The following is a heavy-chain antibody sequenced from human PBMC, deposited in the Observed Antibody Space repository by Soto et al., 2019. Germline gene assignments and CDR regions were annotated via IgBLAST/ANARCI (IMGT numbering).Heavy chain of an antibody. CDR1: GGSISSSSYY. CDR2: IYYSGST. J-gene: IGHJ5*02. D-gene: IGHD3-22*01. Sequence: SETLSLTCTVSGGSISSSSYYWGWIRQPPGKGLEWIGYIYYSGSTNYNPSLKSRVTISVDTSKNQFSLKLSSVTAADTAVYYCARATYDSSGSGWFDPWGQGTLVTVSS. V-gene: IGHV4-61*05. CDR3: ARATYDSSGSGWFDP.